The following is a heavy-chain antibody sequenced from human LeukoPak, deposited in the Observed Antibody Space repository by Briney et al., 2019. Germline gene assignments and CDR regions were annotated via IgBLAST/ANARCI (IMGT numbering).Heavy chain of an antibody. CDR1: GGTFRRYG. Sequence: SVKVSCKASGGTFRRYGVSWVRQAPGHGLEWMGGIIPIFGSANYAQKFQDRVTITADESTSTAHMELSSLRSEDTAVYYCARLYGDYSDYWGQGTLVTVSS. J-gene: IGHJ4*02. V-gene: IGHV1-69*01. CDR3: ARLYGDYSDY. D-gene: IGHD4-17*01. CDR2: IIPIFGSA.